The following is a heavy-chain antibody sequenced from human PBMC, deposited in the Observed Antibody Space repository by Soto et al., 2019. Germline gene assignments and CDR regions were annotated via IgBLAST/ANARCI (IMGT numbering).Heavy chain of an antibody. Sequence: EVQLVECGGGLGQPGGSLRLSCVDSGFTFSRYWMSWVRQAPVKGLEWVGNIKQDGSEENYVDSVKGRFTISRDNAKNSIYLQMNSLRAEDTAVYYCARIAASGRGWDVWGQGTTVVVSS. J-gene: IGHJ6*02. CDR3: ARIAASGRGWDV. V-gene: IGHV3-7*01. CDR2: IKQDGSEE. CDR1: GFTFSRYW. D-gene: IGHD6-13*01.